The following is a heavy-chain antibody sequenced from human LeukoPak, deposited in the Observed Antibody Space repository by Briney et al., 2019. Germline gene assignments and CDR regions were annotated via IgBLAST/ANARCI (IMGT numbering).Heavy chain of an antibody. CDR3: ATRGDILTGYPYYFDN. J-gene: IGHJ4*02. Sequence: PGGSLRLSCVASGFTFNNYAMTWVRQAPGKGLEWVSAISGSGYSTYYADSVKGRFIISRDNSKNTLYLQMNSLRAEDTAVYCATRGDILTGYPYYFDNWGQGTLVTVSS. D-gene: IGHD3-9*01. V-gene: IGHV3-23*01. CDR1: GFTFNNYA. CDR2: ISGSGYST.